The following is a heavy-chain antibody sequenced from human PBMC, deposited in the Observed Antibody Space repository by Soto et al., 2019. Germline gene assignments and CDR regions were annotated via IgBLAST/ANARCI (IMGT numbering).Heavy chain of an antibody. CDR3: AARTWEYYFDY. V-gene: IGHV4-59*06. CDR2: IYYSGST. D-gene: IGHD1-26*01. J-gene: IGHJ4*02. Sequence: SETLSLTCAVYGGSFSGYYWSWIRQPPGKGLEWIGYIYYSGSTYYNPSLKSRVTISVDTSKNQFSLKLSSVTAADTAVYYCAARTWEYYFDYWGQGTLVTVSS. CDR1: GGSFSGYY.